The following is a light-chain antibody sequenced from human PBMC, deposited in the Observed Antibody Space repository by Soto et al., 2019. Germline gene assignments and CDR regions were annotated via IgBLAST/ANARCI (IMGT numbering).Light chain of an antibody. CDR3: QHFDTTPPWT. CDR1: QSVDITN. CDR2: GAS. Sequence: EIVLTQSPGTQSLSPGERATLAWRASQSVDITNLAWYQQIPGQAPRLLIYGASRRATGIPDRFSVSGSGTDFTLTINRLEPEDFAMYYCQHFDTTPPWTFGQGTKVESK. J-gene: IGKJ1*01. V-gene: IGKV3-20*01.